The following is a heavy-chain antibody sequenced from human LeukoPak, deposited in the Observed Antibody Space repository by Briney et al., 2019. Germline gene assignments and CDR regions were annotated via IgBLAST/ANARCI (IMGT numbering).Heavy chain of an antibody. CDR3: ARRGDTAMVSYYFDY. D-gene: IGHD5-18*01. CDR2: IYPGDSDT. Sequence: GESLQISCKGSGYSFTSYWIGWVRQMPGKGLEWMGIIYPGDSDTRYSPSFQGQVTISADKSISAAYLQWSSLKASDTAMYYCARRGDTAMVSYYFDYWGQGTLVTVSS. CDR1: GYSFTSYW. J-gene: IGHJ4*02. V-gene: IGHV5-51*01.